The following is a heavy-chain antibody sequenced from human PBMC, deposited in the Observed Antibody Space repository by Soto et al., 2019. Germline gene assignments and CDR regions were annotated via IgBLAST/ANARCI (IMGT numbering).Heavy chain of an antibody. CDR2: IKQDGSEK. D-gene: IGHD7-27*01. J-gene: IGHJ4*02. V-gene: IGHV3-7*01. CDR3: ARDLTGDTVSYDY. CDR1: GFTFSSYW. Sequence: GGSLRLSCAASGFTFSSYWMGWVRQAPGKGLEWVANIKQDGSEKYYVDSVKGRFAISRDNAKNSLYLQMNSLRAEDTAVYYCARDLTGDTVSYDYWGQGTLVTVSS.